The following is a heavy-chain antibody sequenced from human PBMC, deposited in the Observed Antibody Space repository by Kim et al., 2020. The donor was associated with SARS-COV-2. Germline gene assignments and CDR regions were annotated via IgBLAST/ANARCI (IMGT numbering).Heavy chain of an antibody. CDR3: TRTVTGPFDY. V-gene: IGHV6-1*01. J-gene: IGHJ4*02. CDR2: YK. Sequence: YKDYAVSVKSRITINPDTSKNQFSLQLNSVIPEDTAVYYCTRTVTGPFDYWGQGTLVTVSS. D-gene: IGHD3-16*01.